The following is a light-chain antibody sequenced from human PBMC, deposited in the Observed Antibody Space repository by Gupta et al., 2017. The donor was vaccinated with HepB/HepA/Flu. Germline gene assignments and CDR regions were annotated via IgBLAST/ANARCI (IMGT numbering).Light chain of an antibody. CDR1: QGISNF. CDR3: QNDDSPPWT. V-gene: IGKV1-27*01. CDR2: AAS. Sequence: DRVTITCRASQGISNFLAWYQQKPGKIPKLIIFAASTVQSVVPSRFSGSGFGTDFTLTITSLQPEVVANYYCQNDDSPPWTFGQGTKVEIK. J-gene: IGKJ1*01.